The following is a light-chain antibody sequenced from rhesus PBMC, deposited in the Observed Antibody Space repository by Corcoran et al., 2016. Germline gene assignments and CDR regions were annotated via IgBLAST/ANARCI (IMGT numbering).Light chain of an antibody. CDR1: QSVGSY. CDR2: DVS. CDR3: QETTDLWT. Sequence: ETVVTQSPATLSLSPGERATLSCRATQSVGSYLAWYQQKPGQAPRLLIHDVSTRATGIPDRFSCSGSGTDFTLTISSLEPEGVGVYFCQETTDLWTFGQGTKVEIK. V-gene: IGKV3-17*01. J-gene: IGKJ1*01.